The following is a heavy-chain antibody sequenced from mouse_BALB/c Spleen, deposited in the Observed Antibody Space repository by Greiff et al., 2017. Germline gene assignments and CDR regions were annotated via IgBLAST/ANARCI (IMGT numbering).Heavy chain of an antibody. CDR2: IDTSDSYT. D-gene: IGHD2-14*01. CDR1: GYTFTDYW. Sequence: VQLQQSGAELVMPGASVKMSCKASGYTFTDYWMHWVKQRPGQGLEWIGAIDTSDSYTSYNQKFKGKATLTVDESSSTAYMQLSSLTSEDSAVYYCARNYWYDYYFDVWGAGTTVTVSS. V-gene: IGHV1-69*01. J-gene: IGHJ1*01. CDR3: ARNYWYDYYFDV.